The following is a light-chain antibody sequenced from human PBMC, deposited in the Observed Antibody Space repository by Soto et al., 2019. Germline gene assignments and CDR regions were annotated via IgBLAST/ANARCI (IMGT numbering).Light chain of an antibody. J-gene: IGLJ2*01. V-gene: IGLV2-14*01. CDR3: CSYTSSSTVL. CDR2: DVS. CDR1: SSDIGVYDF. Sequence: QSALTQPASVSGSPGQSITISCTGTSSDIGVYDFVSWYQQHPAKAPKLLIYDVSYRPSGVSDRFSGSKSGNTASLTISGLQAEDEADYYCCSYTSSSTVLFGGGTKVTVL.